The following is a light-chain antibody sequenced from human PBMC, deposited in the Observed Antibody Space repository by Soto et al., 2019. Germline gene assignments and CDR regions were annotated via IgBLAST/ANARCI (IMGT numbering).Light chain of an antibody. Sequence: EIVLTQSPATLSLSPGERATLSCRASQSVSSYLAWYHQKPGQAPRLLIYDASNRATGIPARFSGSGSGTDFTLTISSLEPEDFAVYYCQQSATFGQGTKVEI. J-gene: IGKJ1*01. V-gene: IGKV3-11*01. CDR2: DAS. CDR3: QQSAT. CDR1: QSVSSY.